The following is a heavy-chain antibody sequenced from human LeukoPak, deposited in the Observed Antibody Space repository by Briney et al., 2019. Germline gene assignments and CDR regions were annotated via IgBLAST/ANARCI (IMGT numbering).Heavy chain of an antibody. J-gene: IGHJ4*02. Sequence: ASVKVSCKASGYTFTSYDINWVRQATGQGLEWMGWMNPNSGNTGYAQKFQGRVTMTRNTSISTAYMELSSLRSEDTAVYYCAYSSGWNWNFDYWGQGTLVTVSS. CDR1: GYTFTSYD. CDR2: MNPNSGNT. D-gene: IGHD6-19*01. V-gene: IGHV1-8*01. CDR3: AYSSGWNWNFDY.